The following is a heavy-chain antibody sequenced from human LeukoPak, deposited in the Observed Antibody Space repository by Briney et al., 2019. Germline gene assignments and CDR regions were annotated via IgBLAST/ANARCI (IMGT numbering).Heavy chain of an antibody. CDR2: IYYSGST. Sequence: SETLSLTCTVSGGSISSSSYYWGWIRQPPGKGLEWIGSIYYSGSTYYNPSLKSRVTISVDTSKNQFSLKLSSVTAADTAVYYCARGSGYGGLFDYWGQGTLVTVSS. CDR3: ARGSGYGGLFDY. D-gene: IGHD4-23*01. V-gene: IGHV4-39*07. J-gene: IGHJ4*02. CDR1: GGSISSSSYY.